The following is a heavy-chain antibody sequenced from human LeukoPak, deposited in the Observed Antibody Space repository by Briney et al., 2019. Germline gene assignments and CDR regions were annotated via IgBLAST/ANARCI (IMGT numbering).Heavy chain of an antibody. V-gene: IGHV3-7*01. J-gene: IGHJ4*02. CDR3: ARDMTITGADDY. Sequence: GESLRLSCTASGFTFSNFWMGWVRQAPGKGLEWVANIKQDETEKFYLGSVKGRFTISRDNAKNSLYLQMNSLRVEDTALYYCARDMTITGADDYWGQGTRVTVSS. CDR2: IKQDETEK. D-gene: IGHD6-13*01. CDR1: GFTFSNFW.